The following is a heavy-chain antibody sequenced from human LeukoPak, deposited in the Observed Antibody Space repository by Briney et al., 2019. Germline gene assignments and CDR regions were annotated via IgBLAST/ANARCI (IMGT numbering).Heavy chain of an antibody. Sequence: ASVKVSCKASGYTFTNYGINWVRQAPGQRPEWMGWFSTYNGDTKYAQKLKGRVTLTADTLTSTAYMELRTLISDDTATYYCAIGQGVITWGGANVYDVWGQGTTVIVSS. CDR2: FSTYNGDT. V-gene: IGHV1-18*01. CDR1: GYTFTNYG. D-gene: IGHD3-16*01. CDR3: AIGQGVITWGGANVYDV. J-gene: IGHJ3*01.